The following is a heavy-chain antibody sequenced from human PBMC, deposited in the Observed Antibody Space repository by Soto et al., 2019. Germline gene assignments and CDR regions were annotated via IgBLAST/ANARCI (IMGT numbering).Heavy chain of an antibody. CDR3: ARKETGDYGYYYYYYMDV. J-gene: IGHJ6*03. V-gene: IGHV3-21*01. CDR1: GFTFSSYS. Sequence: EVQLVESGGGLVQPGGSLRLSCAASGFTFSSYSMNWVRQAPGKGLEWVSSISSSSSYIYYADSVKGRFTISRDNAKNSLYLQMNSLRAEDTAVYYCARKETGDYGYYYYYYMDVWGKGTTVTVSS. CDR2: ISSSSSYI. D-gene: IGHD4-17*01.